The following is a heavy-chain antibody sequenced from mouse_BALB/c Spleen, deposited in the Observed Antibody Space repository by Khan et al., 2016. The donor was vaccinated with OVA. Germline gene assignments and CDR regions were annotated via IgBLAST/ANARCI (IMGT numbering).Heavy chain of an antibody. CDR2: VSTGGSYT. V-gene: IGHV5-6*01. D-gene: IGHD1-1*01. CDR1: GFTFSTYG. CDR3: TRLAYYYDSEGFAY. J-gene: IGHJ3*01. Sequence: EVELVESGGDLVTPGGSLKLSCAASGFTFSTYGMSWVRQAPDQRLEWVATVSTGGSYTYYPDSVKGRFTISRDNAKNTLYLQMSVLRSEYTAMFYCTRLAYYYDSEGFAYWGQGTLVTVSA.